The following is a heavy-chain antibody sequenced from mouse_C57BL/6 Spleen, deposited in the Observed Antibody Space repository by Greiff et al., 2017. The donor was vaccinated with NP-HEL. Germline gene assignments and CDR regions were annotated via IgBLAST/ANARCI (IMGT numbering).Heavy chain of an antibody. CDR3: ARSLHDSYAMDY. J-gene: IGHJ4*01. CDR1: GYTFTSYG. Sequence: QVQLKQSGAELARPGASVKLSCKASGYTFTSYGISWVKQRTGQGLEWIGEIYPRSGNTYYNEKFKGKATLTADKSSSTAYMELRSLTSEDSAVYFCARSLHDSYAMDYWGQGTSVTVSS. D-gene: IGHD1-2*01. V-gene: IGHV1-81*01. CDR2: IYPRSGNT.